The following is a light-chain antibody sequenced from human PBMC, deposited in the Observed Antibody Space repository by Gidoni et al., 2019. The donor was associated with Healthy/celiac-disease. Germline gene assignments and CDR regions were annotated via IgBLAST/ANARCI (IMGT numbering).Light chain of an antibody. CDR2: PAS. Sequence: AIQLTQSPTSLSASVGDRVSITCRASQDIRNDLGWYQQKPGKAPKLLIYPASSLQGGVPSRFSGSGSGTDFTLTISSLQPEDFAPYYCLQDYNYPWTFGQGTKVEIK. J-gene: IGKJ1*01. CDR1: QDIRND. CDR3: LQDYNYPWT. V-gene: IGKV1-6*01.